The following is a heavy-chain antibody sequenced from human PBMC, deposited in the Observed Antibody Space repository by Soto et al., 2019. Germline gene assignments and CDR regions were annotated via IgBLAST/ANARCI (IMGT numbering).Heavy chain of an antibody. D-gene: IGHD3-22*01. CDR1: GGTFSSYA. Sequence: QVQLVQSGAEVKKPGSSVKVSCKASGGTFSSYAISWVRQAPGQGLEWMGGIIPIFGTANYAQKFQGRVTITADESTSTAYMELSSLRSEDTAVYYCASGFHYYDSSGYSHPQYFQHWGQGTLVTVSS. CDR3: ASGFHYYDSSGYSHPQYFQH. J-gene: IGHJ1*01. CDR2: IIPIFGTA. V-gene: IGHV1-69*01.